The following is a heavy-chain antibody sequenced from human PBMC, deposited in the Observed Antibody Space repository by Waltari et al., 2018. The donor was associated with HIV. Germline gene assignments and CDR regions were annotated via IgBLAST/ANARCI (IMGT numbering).Heavy chain of an antibody. CDR2: IYYSGST. J-gene: IGHJ6*02. CDR3: ARDSGLYGTYSHGMDV. D-gene: IGHD4-17*01. Sequence: QVQLQESGPGLVKPSQTLSLTCTVSGGSVSSDSHYWSWIRQHPGKGLEWIGYIYYSGSTYSTPSLKSRVIISIDTSQNQFSLELTSVTAADTAVYYCARDSGLYGTYSHGMDVWGQGTTVTVSS. CDR1: GGSVSSDSHY. V-gene: IGHV4-31*03.